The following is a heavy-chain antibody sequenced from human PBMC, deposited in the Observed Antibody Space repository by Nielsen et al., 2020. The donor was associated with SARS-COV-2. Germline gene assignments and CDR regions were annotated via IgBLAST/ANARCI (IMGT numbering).Heavy chain of an antibody. CDR3: ARTDPRELLTSGAFDI. Sequence: GESLKISCAASGFTFSSYWMSWVRQAPGKGLEWVANIKQDGSEKYYVDSVKGRFTISRDNAKNSLYLQMNSLRAEDTAVYYCARTDPRELLTSGAFDIWGQGTMVTVSS. CDR1: GFTFSSYW. J-gene: IGHJ3*02. CDR2: IKQDGSEK. V-gene: IGHV3-7*01. D-gene: IGHD1-26*01.